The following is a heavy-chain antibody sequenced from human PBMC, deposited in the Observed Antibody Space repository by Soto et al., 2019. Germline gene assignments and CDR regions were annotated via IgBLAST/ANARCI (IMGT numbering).Heavy chain of an antibody. CDR1: GFTFDDYA. Sequence: GGSLRLSCAASGFTFDDYAMHWVRQAPGKGLEWVSGISWNSGSIGYADSVKGRFTISRDNAKNSLYLQMNSLRAEDTALYYCAKGMTTVTTFPADYWGQGTLVTVSS. V-gene: IGHV3-9*01. J-gene: IGHJ4*02. D-gene: IGHD4-4*01. CDR3: AKGMTTVTTFPADY. CDR2: ISWNSGSI.